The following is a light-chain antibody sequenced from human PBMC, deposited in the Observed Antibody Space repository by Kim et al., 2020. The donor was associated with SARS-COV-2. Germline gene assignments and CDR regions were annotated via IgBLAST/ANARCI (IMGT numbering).Light chain of an antibody. CDR2: AAC. Sequence: AYVGDIVTITCRARQSIRNYCNLYQKKPGTGPQLLIYAACSLQSGVPSRFSASGSETEFTLSISSLQPEDFATYYCQQSYSTLCTFGQGAKVDIK. CDR1: QSIRNY. CDR3: QQSYSTLCT. J-gene: IGKJ1*01. V-gene: IGKV1-39*01.